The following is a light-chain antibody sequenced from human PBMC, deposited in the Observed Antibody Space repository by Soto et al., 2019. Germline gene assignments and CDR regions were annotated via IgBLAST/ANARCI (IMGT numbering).Light chain of an antibody. CDR2: AAS. CDR1: QSISTY. V-gene: IGKV1-39*01. J-gene: IGKJ5*01. Sequence: DIQMTQSPSSLSASVGDRVTITCRASQSISTYLNWYQHKPGKAPKLLIYAASALHSGVPSRFSGSGSGTDFTLTISSLQPEDFATYYCQQSYGTSITFGQGTRLEIK. CDR3: QQSYGTSIT.